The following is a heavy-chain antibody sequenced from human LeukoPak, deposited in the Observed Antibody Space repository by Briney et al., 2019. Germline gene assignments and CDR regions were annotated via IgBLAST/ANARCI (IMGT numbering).Heavy chain of an antibody. J-gene: IGHJ5*02. Sequence: PGGSLRLSCTASDFTFSIYAMGWVRQAPGQGLEWVSAISRSSTNTYYADSVKGRVTISRDKSKSTLYLQMSSLRAEDTALYYCAKDDGDSAKGYSCDHWRQGTMVTVPS. CDR1: DFTFSIYA. CDR2: ISRSSTNT. V-gene: IGHV3-23*01. D-gene: IGHD4-17*01. CDR3: AKDDGDSAKGYSCDH.